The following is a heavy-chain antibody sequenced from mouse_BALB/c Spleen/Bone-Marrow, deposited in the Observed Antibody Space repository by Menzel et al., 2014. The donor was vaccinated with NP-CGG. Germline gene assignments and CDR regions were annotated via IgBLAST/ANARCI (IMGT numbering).Heavy chain of an antibody. CDR3: ARYYYGFYFDY. J-gene: IGHJ2*01. CDR1: GFNIKDTY. D-gene: IGHD1-1*01. Sequence: VQLQQSGAELVKPGASVKLSCTASGFNIKDTYMHWVKQRPEQGLEWIGRIDPANGNTKYDLKFQGKATITADTSSNTAYLQLSSLTSEDTAVYYCARYYYGFYFDYWGQGTTLTVSS. V-gene: IGHV14-3*02. CDR2: IDPANGNT.